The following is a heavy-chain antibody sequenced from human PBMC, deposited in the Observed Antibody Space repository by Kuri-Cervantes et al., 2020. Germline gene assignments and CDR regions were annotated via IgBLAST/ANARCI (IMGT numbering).Heavy chain of an antibody. V-gene: IGHV3-11*01. CDR2: ISSSGSTI. J-gene: IGHJ6*02. D-gene: IGHD4-17*01. CDR1: GFTFSDYY. CDR3: ATAGADYGDYYYYGMDV. Sequence: GESLKISCAASGFTFSDYYMSWIRQAPGRGLEWVSYISSSGSTIYYADSVKGRFTISRDNAKNSPYLQMNSLRAEDTAVYYCATAGADYGDYYYYGMDVWGQGTTVTVSS.